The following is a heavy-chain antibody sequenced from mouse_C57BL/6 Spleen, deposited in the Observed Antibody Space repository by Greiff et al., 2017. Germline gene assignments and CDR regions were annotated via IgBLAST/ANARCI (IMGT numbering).Heavy chain of an antibody. V-gene: IGHV5-9-1*02. CDR3: TRATTVLDY. Sequence: EVKLVESGEGLVKPGGSLKLSCAASGFTFSSYAMSWVRQTPEKRLEWVAYISSGGDYIHSADTVKGRFTISRDNARNTLYLQMSSLKSEDTAMYDCTRATTVLDYWGQGTTLTVSS. J-gene: IGHJ2*01. D-gene: IGHD1-1*01. CDR1: GFTFSSYA. CDR2: ISSGGDYI.